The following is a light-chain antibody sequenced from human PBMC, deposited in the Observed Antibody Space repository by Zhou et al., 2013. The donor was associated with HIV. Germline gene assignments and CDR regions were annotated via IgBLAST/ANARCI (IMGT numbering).Light chain of an antibody. CDR1: RDIGNY. V-gene: IGKV1-33*01. CDR3: QQYGDLPIT. CDR2: DAF. Sequence: DIQMTQSPSSLSASVGDRVTITCQASRDIGNYLNWYQQKPGKAPQLLIFDAFNLHTGVSSRFRGGGSGTEFTLTINSLQPEDVAIYYCQQYGDLPITFGQGTRLEIK. J-gene: IGKJ5*01.